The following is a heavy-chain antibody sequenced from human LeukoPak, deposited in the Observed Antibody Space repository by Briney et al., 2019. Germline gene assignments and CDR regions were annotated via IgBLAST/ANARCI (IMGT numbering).Heavy chain of an antibody. J-gene: IGHJ4*02. D-gene: IGHD5-12*01. CDR2: IVVGSGNT. V-gene: IGHV1-58*02. Sequence: ASVKVSCKASGFTFTSSAMQWVRQARGQRLEWIGWIVVGSGNTDYAQKFQERVTITRDMSTSTAYMELSSLRSEDTAVYYCARGIEWLRLSAFDYWGQGTLVTVSS. CDR3: ARGIEWLRLSAFDY. CDR1: GFTFTSSA.